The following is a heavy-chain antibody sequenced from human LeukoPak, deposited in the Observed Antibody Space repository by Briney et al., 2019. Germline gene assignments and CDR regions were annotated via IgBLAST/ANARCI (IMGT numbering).Heavy chain of an antibody. CDR2: ISYSGSA. Sequence: PSETLSLTCTVSGGSINSYYWSWIRQPPEKGLEWIGYISYSGSATYNPSLKSRVTISVDTSKNQFSLKLSSVTAADMAVYYCARRIAVAGTRYFDWFDPWGQGTLVTVSS. J-gene: IGHJ5*02. CDR3: ARRIAVAGTRYFDWFDP. CDR1: GGSINSYY. V-gene: IGHV4-59*01. D-gene: IGHD6-19*01.